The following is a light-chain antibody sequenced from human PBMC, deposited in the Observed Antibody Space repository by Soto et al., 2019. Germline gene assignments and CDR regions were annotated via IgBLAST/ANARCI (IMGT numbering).Light chain of an antibody. CDR2: DAS. CDR1: QSVSSY. J-gene: IGKJ4*01. V-gene: IGKV3-11*01. Sequence: EIVLTQSPATLSLSAGERATLSCRASQSVSSYLAWYQQKPGQAHRLLISDASNRATGIPARFSGSGSGTDFTLTISSLEPEDFAVYYCQQRSNWPLTFGGGTKVEIK. CDR3: QQRSNWPLT.